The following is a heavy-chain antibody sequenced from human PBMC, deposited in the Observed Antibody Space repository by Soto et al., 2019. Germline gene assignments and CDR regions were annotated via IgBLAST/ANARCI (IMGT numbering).Heavy chain of an antibody. D-gene: IGHD5-18*01. CDR1: CGSISSYY. CDR2: IYYSGST. J-gene: IGHJ6*02. Sequence: SETLSLTCTVSCGSISSYYWSWIRQPPGKGLEWIGYIYYSGSTNYNPSLKSRVTISVDTSKNQFSLKLSSVTAADTAVYYCARERGYSYGSDYGMDVWGQGTTVTVSS. V-gene: IGHV4-59*01. CDR3: ARERGYSYGSDYGMDV.